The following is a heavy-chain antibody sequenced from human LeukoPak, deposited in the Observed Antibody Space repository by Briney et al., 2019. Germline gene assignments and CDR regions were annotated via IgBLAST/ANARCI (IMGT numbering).Heavy chain of an antibody. CDR2: ISAYNGNT. CDR3: ARVSPDSNTYYYDSSGYLNYFDY. D-gene: IGHD3-22*01. J-gene: IGHJ4*02. Sequence: GASVKVSCKASGYTFTSYGISWVRQAPGQGLEWMGWISAYNGNTNYAQKLQGRVTMTTDTSTSTAYMELRSLRSDDTAVYYCARVSPDSNTYYYDSSGYLNYFDYWGQGTLVTVSS. V-gene: IGHV1-18*01. CDR1: GYTFTSYG.